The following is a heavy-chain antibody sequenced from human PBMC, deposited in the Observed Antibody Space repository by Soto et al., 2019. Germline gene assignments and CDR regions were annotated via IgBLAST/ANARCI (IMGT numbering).Heavy chain of an antibody. Sequence: SETLSLTCAVYGGSFSGYYWSWIRQPPGKGLEWIGEINHSGSTNYNPSLKSRVTISVDTSKNQFSLKLSSVTAADTAVYYCARKTYYYYYYMDVWGKGTTVTVSS. V-gene: IGHV4-34*01. CDR1: GGSFSGYY. CDR2: INHSGST. J-gene: IGHJ6*03. CDR3: ARKTYYYYYYMDV.